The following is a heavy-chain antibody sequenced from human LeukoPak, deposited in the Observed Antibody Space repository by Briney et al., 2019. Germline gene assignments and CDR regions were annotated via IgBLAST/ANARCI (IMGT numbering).Heavy chain of an antibody. CDR1: GYRFNNYA. CDR3: ARDYQTGFTGPGGDF. CDR2: INNNGDST. V-gene: IGHV3-64*01. D-gene: IGHD3-9*01. Sequence: GGSLRLSCAASGYRFNNYAIHWFRQAPGKGLEYVSGINNNGDSTYYANSVKGRFTISRDNSKNTLFLQMGSLTSEDTAVYYCARDYQTGFTGPGGDFWGQGTLVTVSS. J-gene: IGHJ4*02.